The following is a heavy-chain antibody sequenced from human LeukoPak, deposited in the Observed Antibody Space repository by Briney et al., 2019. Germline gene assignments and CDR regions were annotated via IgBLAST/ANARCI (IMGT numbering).Heavy chain of an antibody. CDR3: ASNYYDSSGYYSLDY. Sequence: ASVNVSCKVSGYTLTELSMHWVRQAPGKGHEWMGGFDPEDGETIYAQKFQGRVTMTEDTSTDTAYMELSSLRSEDTAVYYCASNYYDSSGYYSLDYWGQGTLVTVSS. CDR2: FDPEDGET. CDR1: GYTLTELS. V-gene: IGHV1-24*01. J-gene: IGHJ4*02. D-gene: IGHD3-22*01.